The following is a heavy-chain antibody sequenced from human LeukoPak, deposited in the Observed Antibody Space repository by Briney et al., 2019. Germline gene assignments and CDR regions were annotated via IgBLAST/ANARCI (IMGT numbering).Heavy chain of an antibody. J-gene: IGHJ4*02. CDR3: AKDGTKTTVVTPEDY. D-gene: IGHD4-23*01. CDR1: GFTFSSFE. CDR2: ISSGGSTI. V-gene: IGHV3-48*03. Sequence: GGSLRLSCAASGFTFSSFEMNWVRQAPGKGLEWVSYISSGGSTIYYADSVKGRFTISRDNSKNTLYLQMNSLRAEDTAVYYCAKDGTKTTVVTPEDYWGQGTLVTVSS.